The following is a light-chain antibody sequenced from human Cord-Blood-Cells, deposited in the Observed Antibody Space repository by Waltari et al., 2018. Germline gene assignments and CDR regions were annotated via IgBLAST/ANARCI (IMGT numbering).Light chain of an antibody. CDR2: DAA. Sequence: DIQMTQSPFSLSASLGDRVTISCQASQDISNYLNWYQQKPGQAPKLLIYDAANLETGVASRFSGSGSGTDFTLTISSRQPEDIATYYCQQYDNLPPYTFGQGTKLEIK. CDR1: QDISNY. CDR3: QQYDNLPPYT. J-gene: IGKJ2*01. V-gene: IGKV1-33*01.